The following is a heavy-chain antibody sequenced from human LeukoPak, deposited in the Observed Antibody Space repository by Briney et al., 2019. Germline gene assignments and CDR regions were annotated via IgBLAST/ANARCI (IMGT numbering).Heavy chain of an antibody. V-gene: IGHV1-69*05. Sequence: SVKVSCKASGGTFSSYAISWVRQAPGQGLEWMGGIIPIFGTANYAQKFQGRVTITTDEYTSTAYMELSSLRSEDTAVYYCARDRGSSYTYESGYYYYYMDVWGKGTTVTVSS. CDR1: GGTFSSYA. J-gene: IGHJ6*03. D-gene: IGHD3-16*01. CDR3: ARDRGSSYTYESGYYYYYMDV. CDR2: IIPIFGTA.